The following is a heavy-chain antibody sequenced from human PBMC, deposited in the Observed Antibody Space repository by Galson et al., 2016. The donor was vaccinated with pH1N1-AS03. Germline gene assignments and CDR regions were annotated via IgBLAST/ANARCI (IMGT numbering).Heavy chain of an antibody. V-gene: IGHV2-5*01. D-gene: IGHD4-17*01. CDR2: IYWNDDI. J-gene: IGHJ5*02. CDR3: ARAYYADFADWFDP. Sequence: PALVKPTQTLTLTCTFSGFSLRTSGVGVGWIRQAPGEALEWLAIIYWNDDIRYSPSLRNRLTITKDTSKSQVVLTMTNMDPVDTATYFCARAYYADFADWFDPWGQGTLVTVSS. CDR1: GFSLRTSGVG.